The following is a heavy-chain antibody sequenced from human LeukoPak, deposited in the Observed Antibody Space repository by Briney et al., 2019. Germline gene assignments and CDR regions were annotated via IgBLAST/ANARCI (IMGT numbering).Heavy chain of an antibody. V-gene: IGHV1-2*02. Sequence: ASVEVSCKASGYTFTGYYIHWVRQAPGQRPEWMAWINPNSGVTKYAQNFQGRVTVTRNTSITTAYMQLTSLRFDDTAVYYCATERGYTSSWARNPFDYWGQGTLVTVSS. CDR2: INPNSGVT. CDR3: ATERGYTSSWARNPFDY. D-gene: IGHD6-13*01. J-gene: IGHJ4*02. CDR1: GYTFTGYY.